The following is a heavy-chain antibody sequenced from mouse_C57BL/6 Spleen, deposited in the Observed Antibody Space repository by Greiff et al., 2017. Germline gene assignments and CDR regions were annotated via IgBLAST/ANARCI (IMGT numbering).Heavy chain of an antibody. CDR3: ARLGSYWYCDV. CDR2: TFYSGIT. V-gene: IGHV3-3*01. CDR1: GFSINSDCY. D-gene: IGHD4-1*01. Sequence: EVHLVESGPSLVRPSQTLSLTCTVTGFSINSDCYWIWIRQFPGNKLEYIGYTFYSGITYYNPSLESRTYITRDTSKNQFSLKLSSVTTEDTATXDWARLGSYWYCDVWGTGTTVTVSS. J-gene: IGHJ1*03.